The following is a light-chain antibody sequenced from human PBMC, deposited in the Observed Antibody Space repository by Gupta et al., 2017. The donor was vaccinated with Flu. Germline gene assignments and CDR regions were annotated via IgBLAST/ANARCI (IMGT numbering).Light chain of an antibody. CDR1: SSNIGAGFD. CDR3: QSFDTNGREV. V-gene: IGLV1-40*01. Sequence: QSVLTQPPSVSGAPGQRVPISCTGTSSNIGAGFDVHWYQQLPGPVPKLLIYANKKRPSGVPDRFSGSKSGASASLASTGRQADDEADYYCQSFDTNGREVFGTGTQVTVL. J-gene: IGLJ1*01. CDR2: ANK.